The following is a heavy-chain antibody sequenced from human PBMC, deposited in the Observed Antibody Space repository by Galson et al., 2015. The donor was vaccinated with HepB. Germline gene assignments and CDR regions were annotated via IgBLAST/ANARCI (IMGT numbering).Heavy chain of an antibody. J-gene: IGHJ4*02. V-gene: IGHV3-23*01. CDR3: AKASRDGNYYFDC. D-gene: IGHD4-23*01. CDR2: ISGNGGST. Sequence: SLRLSCAASGFTFSSYPMTWVRQAPGKELEWVSAISGNGGSTFYADSVKGRFTISRDNSKNTLYLQMDSLRAEETAVYYCAKASRDGNYYFDCWGQGTLVTVSS. CDR1: GFTFSSYP.